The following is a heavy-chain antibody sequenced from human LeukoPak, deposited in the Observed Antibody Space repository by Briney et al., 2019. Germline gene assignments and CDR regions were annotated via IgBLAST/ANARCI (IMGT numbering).Heavy chain of an antibody. J-gene: IGHJ3*02. CDR1: GGSISSYY. CDR2: IYYTGST. CDR3: ARDQGSGYYYDSFDI. D-gene: IGHD3-22*01. Sequence: SETLSLTYTVSGGSISSYYWSWIRQSPGKGLEWIGYIYYTGSTNYNPSLKSRVTISVDTSKNQFSLRLSSVTPADTAVYYCARDQGSGYYYDSFDIWGQGTMVTVSS. V-gene: IGHV4-59*01.